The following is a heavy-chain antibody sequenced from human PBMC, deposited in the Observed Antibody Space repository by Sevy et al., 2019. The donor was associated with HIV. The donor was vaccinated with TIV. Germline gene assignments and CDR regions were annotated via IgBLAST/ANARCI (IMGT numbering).Heavy chain of an antibody. Sequence: GGCLRLSCEASGFTFSKYSMSWVRQAPGKGLEWVSTFSFGCGRINYADSVKGRFTISRDDSKNTRYLQMNSLRAEDTAVYYCAREGCTKPHDYWGQGTLVTVSS. CDR1: GFTFSKYS. J-gene: IGHJ4*02. D-gene: IGHD2-8*01. CDR3: AREGCTKPHDY. V-gene: IGHV3-23*01. CDR2: FSFGCGRI.